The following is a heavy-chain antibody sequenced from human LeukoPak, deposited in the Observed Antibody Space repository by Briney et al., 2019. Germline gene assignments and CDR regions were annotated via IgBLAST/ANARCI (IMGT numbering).Heavy chain of an antibody. J-gene: IGHJ5*02. Sequence: PSETLSLTCAVSGGSISSGGYSWSWIRQPPGKGPEWIGYIYHSGSTYYNPSLKSRVTISVDRSKNQFSLKLSSVTAADTAVYYCARDGRRGYSGYDSPTWGQGTLVTVSS. CDR2: IYHSGST. CDR1: GGSISSGGYS. D-gene: IGHD5-12*01. V-gene: IGHV4-30-2*01. CDR3: ARDGRRGYSGYDSPT.